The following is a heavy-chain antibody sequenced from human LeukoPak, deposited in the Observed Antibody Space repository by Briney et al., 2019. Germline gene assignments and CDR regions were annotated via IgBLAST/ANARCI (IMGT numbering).Heavy chain of an antibody. J-gene: IGHJ4*02. CDR3: AKDISPYSNAWYGFDY. D-gene: IGHD6-19*01. CDR1: GFTFSSYA. CDR2: ISGGDGNT. Sequence: PGGSLRLSCVVSGFTFSSYAMSWVRQTPGKGLEWVSGISGGDGNTNYADSVKGRFTISRDNSKDTLYLLMNRLRAEDTALYYCAKDISPYSNAWYGFDYWGQGTLVTVSS. V-gene: IGHV3-23*01.